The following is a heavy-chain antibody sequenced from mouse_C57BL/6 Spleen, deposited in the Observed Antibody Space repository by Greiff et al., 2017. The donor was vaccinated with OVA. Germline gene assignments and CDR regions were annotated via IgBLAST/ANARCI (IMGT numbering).Heavy chain of an antibody. CDR3: TPTVPSRSYWYFDV. J-gene: IGHJ1*03. Sequence: QVHVKQSGAELVRPGASVTLSCKASGYTFTDYEMHWVKQTPVHGLEWIGAIDPETGGTAYNQKFKGKAILTADKSSSTAYMELRSLTSEDSAVYYCTPTVPSRSYWYFDVWGTGTTVTVSS. CDR2: IDPETGGT. D-gene: IGHD1-1*01. V-gene: IGHV1-15*01. CDR1: GYTFTDYE.